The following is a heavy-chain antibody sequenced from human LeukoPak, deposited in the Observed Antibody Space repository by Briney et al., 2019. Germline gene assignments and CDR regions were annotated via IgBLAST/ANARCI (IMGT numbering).Heavy chain of an antibody. V-gene: IGHV1-2*02. Sequence: ASVKVSCKASGYTFTGYYMHWVRQAPGQGLEWMGWINPNSGGTNYAQKFQGRVTMTRDTSISTAYMELSRLRSDDTAVYYCASSITMIVVVTPAPNFDYWGQGTLVTVSS. CDR1: GYTFTGYY. D-gene: IGHD3-22*01. J-gene: IGHJ4*02. CDR2: INPNSGGT. CDR3: ASSITMIVVVTPAPNFDY.